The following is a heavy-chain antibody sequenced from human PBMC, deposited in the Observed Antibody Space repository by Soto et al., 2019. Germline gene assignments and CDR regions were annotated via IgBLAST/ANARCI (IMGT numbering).Heavy chain of an antibody. D-gene: IGHD6-13*01. CDR3: ARSPVAAAGTRHY. Sequence: EVQLLESGGGLVQPGGSLRLSCAASGFTFSSYAMSWVRQAPGKGLEWVSAISGSGGSTYYADSVKDRFTISRDNSKNTLYLQMNSLRAEDTAVYYCARSPVAAAGTRHYWGQGTLVTVSS. V-gene: IGHV3-23*01. CDR1: GFTFSSYA. CDR2: ISGSGGST. J-gene: IGHJ4*02.